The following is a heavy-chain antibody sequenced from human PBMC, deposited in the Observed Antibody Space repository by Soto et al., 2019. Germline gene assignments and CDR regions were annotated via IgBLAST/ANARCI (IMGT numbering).Heavy chain of an antibody. V-gene: IGHV1-46*01. CDR1: GYTFTSYY. D-gene: IGHD3-9*01. CDR3: ARVPILTGYFYYYYGMDV. Sequence: ASVKVSCKASGYTFTSYYMHWVRQAPGQGLEWMGIINPSGGSTSYAQKFQGRVTMTRDTSTSTVYMELSSLRSEDTAVYYCARVPILTGYFYYYYGMDVWGQGTTGTVSS. J-gene: IGHJ6*02. CDR2: INPSGGST.